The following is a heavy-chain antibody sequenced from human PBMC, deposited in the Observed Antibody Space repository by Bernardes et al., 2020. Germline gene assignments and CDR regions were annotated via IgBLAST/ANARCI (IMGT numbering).Heavy chain of an antibody. CDR2: IYYSGST. CDR1: GGSISSGGYY. CDR3: ARVAKGPFAFDI. J-gene: IGHJ3*02. Sequence: SETLSLTCTVSGGSISSGGYYWSWLLQHPGKGLEWIGYIYYSGSTYYNPSLKSRVTISVDTSKNQFSLKLSSVTAADTAVYYCARVAKGPFAFDIWGQGTMVTVSS. V-gene: IGHV4-31*03.